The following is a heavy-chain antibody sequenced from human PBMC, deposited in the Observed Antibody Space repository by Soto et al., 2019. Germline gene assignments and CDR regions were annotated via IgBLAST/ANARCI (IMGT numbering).Heavy chain of an antibody. CDR3: ARMRYSGYYYYYGMDG. J-gene: IGHJ6*02. CDR1: GGSFSGYY. CDR2: INHSGST. D-gene: IGHD6-13*01. Sequence: SETLSLTCAVYGGSFSGYYWSWIRQPPGKGLEWIGEINHSGSTNYNPSLKSRVTISVDTSKNQISLKLSSVTAADTAVYYCARMRYSGYYYYYGMDGWGQGTTVTVSS. V-gene: IGHV4-34*01.